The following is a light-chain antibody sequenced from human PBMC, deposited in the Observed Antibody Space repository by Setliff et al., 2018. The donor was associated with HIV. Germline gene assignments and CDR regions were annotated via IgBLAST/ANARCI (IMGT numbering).Light chain of an antibody. CDR3: SSYTSSGTLLV. V-gene: IGLV2-14*01. CDR2: EVS. Sequence: QSALAQPASVSGSPGQSITISCTGTNRDIGGYDYVYWYPPQPGKAPTLMIYEVSGRPSGVSSRFSGPKSGTTASLTISGLQTEAEADYFCSSYTSSGTLLVFGTGTKVTVL. J-gene: IGLJ1*01. CDR1: NRDIGGYDY.